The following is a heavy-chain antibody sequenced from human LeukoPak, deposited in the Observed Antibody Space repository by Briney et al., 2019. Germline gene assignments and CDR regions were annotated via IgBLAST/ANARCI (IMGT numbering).Heavy chain of an antibody. CDR1: GYSFTNYW. CDR3: ARSLLNYYGSGTNYKAPFGY. V-gene: IGHV5-51*01. CDR2: IYPGDSES. D-gene: IGHD3-10*01. J-gene: IGHJ4*02. Sequence: GESLKISCRGSGYSFTNYWIGWVRQMPGKGLEWMGIIYPGDSESIYSPSFQGQVTISADRSISTAYLQWSSLKASDTAMYYCARSLLNYYGSGTNYKAPFGYWGQGTLVTVSS.